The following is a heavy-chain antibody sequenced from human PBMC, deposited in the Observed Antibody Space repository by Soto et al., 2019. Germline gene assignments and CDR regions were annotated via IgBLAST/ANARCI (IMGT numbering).Heavy chain of an antibody. V-gene: IGHV5-51*01. CDR3: ARQKCSSTSCRTHFYYYYYGMDV. CDR1: GYSFTSYW. Sequence: PGESLKISCKGSGYSFTSYWIGWVRQMPGKGLEWMGIIYPGDSDTRYSPSFQGQVTISADKSISTAYLQWSSLKASDTAMYYCARQKCSSTSCRTHFYYYYYGMDVWGQGTTVTVSS. J-gene: IGHJ6*02. CDR2: IYPGDSDT. D-gene: IGHD2-2*01.